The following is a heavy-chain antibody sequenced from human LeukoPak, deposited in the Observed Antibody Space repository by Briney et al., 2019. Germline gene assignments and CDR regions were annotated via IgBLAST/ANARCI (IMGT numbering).Heavy chain of an antibody. J-gene: IGHJ4*02. CDR2: IYISGST. Sequence: PSETLSLTCTVSGGSISSYYWNWIRQPAGKGLEWIGRIYISGSTNYNPSLKSRVTMSVDTSRNQFSLKLSSVTAADTAVYYCAREMGYCTNGVCPFDYWGQGTLVTVSS. V-gene: IGHV4-4*07. CDR1: GGSISSYY. D-gene: IGHD2-8*01. CDR3: AREMGYCTNGVCPFDY.